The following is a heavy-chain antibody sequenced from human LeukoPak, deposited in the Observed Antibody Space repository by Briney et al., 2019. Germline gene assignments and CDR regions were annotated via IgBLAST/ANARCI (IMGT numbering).Heavy chain of an antibody. CDR3: ARDRTYCSGGSCYPWY. CDR2: ISSSSYI. V-gene: IGHV3-21*01. J-gene: IGHJ4*02. D-gene: IGHD2-15*01. Sequence: GGSLRLSCAASGFTFNSYTMNWVRQAPGKGLEWVSSISSSSYIYYADSVKGRFTISRDNAKNSLYLQMNSLRAEDTAVYYCARDRTYCSGGSCYPWYWGQGTLVTVSS. CDR1: GFTFNSYT.